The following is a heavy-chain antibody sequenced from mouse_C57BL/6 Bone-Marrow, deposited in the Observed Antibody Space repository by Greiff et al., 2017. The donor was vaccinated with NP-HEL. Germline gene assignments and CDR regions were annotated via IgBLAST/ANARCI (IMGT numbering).Heavy chain of an antibody. CDR1: GYAFSSSW. CDR3: ARWTAQAIPAY. CDR2: IYPGDGDT. V-gene: IGHV1-82*01. J-gene: IGHJ3*01. D-gene: IGHD3-2*02. Sequence: QVQLQQSGPELVKPGASVKISCKASGYAFSSSWMNWVKQRPGKGLEWIGRIYPGDGDTNYNGKFKGKATLTADNSSSTAYMQLSSLTSEDSAVYFCARWTAQAIPAYWGQGTLVTVSA.